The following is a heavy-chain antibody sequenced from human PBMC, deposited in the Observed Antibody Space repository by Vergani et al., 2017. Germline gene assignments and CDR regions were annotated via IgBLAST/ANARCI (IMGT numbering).Heavy chain of an antibody. CDR2: IYYSGST. J-gene: IGHJ6*02. D-gene: IGHD3-10*01. CDR1: GGSISSSSYY. V-gene: IGHV4-39*01. Sequence: QVQLQESGPGLVKPSETLSLTCTVSGGSISSSSYYWGWIRQPPGKGLEWIGSIYYSGSTYYNPSLKSRVTISVDTSKNQFSLKLSSVTAADTAVYYCARHKGLPGGSGWFPDYYYYYGMDVWGQGTTVTVSS. CDR3: ARHKGLPGGSGWFPDYYYYYGMDV.